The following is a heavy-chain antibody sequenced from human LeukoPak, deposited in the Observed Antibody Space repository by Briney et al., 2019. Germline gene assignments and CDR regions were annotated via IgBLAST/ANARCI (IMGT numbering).Heavy chain of an antibody. CDR2: IKSKTDGGTT. Sequence: GGSLRLSCAASGFTFSNAWMNWVRQAPGKGLEWVGRIKSKTDGGTTDYAAPVKGRSTISRDDSKNTLYLHMNSLKTEDTAVYYCTTDYGSSISSYYYYGMDVWGQGTTVIVSS. J-gene: IGHJ6*02. CDR1: GFTFSNAW. V-gene: IGHV3-15*07. D-gene: IGHD2-21*01. CDR3: TTDYGSSISSYYYYGMDV.